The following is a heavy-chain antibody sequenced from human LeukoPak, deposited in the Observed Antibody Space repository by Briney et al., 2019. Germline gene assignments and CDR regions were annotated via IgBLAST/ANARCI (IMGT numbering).Heavy chain of an antibody. CDR2: IIPIFGTA. CDR1: GGTFSSYA. J-gene: IGHJ6*03. V-gene: IGHV1-69*05. Sequence: ASVKVSCKASGGTFSSYAISWVRQAPGQGLEWMGGIIPIFGTANYAQKFQGRVTITTDVSTSTAYMELSSLRSEDTAVYYCARGRPGYCSSTSCYPYYYYMDVWGKGTTVTVSS. CDR3: ARGRPGYCSSTSCYPYYYYMDV. D-gene: IGHD2-2*01.